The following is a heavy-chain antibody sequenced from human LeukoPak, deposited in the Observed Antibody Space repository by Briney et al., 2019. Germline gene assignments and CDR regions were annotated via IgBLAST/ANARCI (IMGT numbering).Heavy chain of an antibody. Sequence: SETLSLTCAVYGGSFSGYYWSWIRQPAGKGLEWIGEINHSGSTNYNPSLKSRVSISVDTSKNQFSLKLSSVTAADTAVYYCSRVGSCSGGSCYYRLFDYWGQGALVTVSS. CDR1: GGSFSGYY. D-gene: IGHD2-15*01. J-gene: IGHJ4*02. CDR2: INHSGST. CDR3: SRVGSCSGGSCYYRLFDY. V-gene: IGHV4-34*09.